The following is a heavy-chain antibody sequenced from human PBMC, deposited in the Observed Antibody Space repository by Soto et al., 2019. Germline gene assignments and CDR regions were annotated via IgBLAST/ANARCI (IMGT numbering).Heavy chain of an antibody. CDR3: ARLYGDSVYYYYYYGMDV. CDR1: GYSFTSYW. CDR2: IDPSDSYT. Sequence: PGESLKISCKGSGYSFTSYWISWVRQMPGKGLEWMGRIDPSDSYTNYSPSFQGHVTISADKSISTAYLQWSSLKASDTAMYYCARLYGDSVYYYYYYGMDVWGQGTTVTVSS. J-gene: IGHJ6*02. D-gene: IGHD4-17*01. V-gene: IGHV5-10-1*01.